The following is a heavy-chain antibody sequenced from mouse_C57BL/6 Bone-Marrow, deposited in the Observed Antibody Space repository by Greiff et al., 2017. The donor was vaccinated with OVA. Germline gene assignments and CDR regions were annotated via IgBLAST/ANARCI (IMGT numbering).Heavy chain of an antibody. V-gene: IGHV10-3*02. CDR2: IRSKSSNYAT. CDR1: FFPFPPSS. D-gene: IGHD1-1*01. J-gene: IGHJ4*01. Sequence: LSFPSSFFPFPPSSIHFFLHSPLNFLEWFSRIRSKSSNYATYYADSVKDRFTISRDDSQSMLYLQMNNLKTEDTAMYYCVRTGDYYGSSPYAMDYWGQGTSVTVSS. CDR3: VRTGDYYGSSPYAMDY.